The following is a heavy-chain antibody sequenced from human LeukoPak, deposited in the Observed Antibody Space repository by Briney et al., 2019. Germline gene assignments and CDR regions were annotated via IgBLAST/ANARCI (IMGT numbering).Heavy chain of an antibody. J-gene: IGHJ4*02. D-gene: IGHD5-18*01. CDR2: IYYSGTT. Sequence: ETLSLTCTVSGGSISSYYWSWIRQPPGKGLEWIGYIYYSGTTNYNPSLKSRVTISVDTSKNQFSLKLSSVTAADTAVYYCASRNTAMVINYWGQGTLVTVSS. V-gene: IGHV4-59*08. CDR3: ASRNTAMVINY. CDR1: GGSISSYY.